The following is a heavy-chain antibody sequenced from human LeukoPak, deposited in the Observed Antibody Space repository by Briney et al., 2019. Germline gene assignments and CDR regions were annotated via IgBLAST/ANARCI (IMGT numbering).Heavy chain of an antibody. V-gene: IGHV4-59*08. CDR2: IYYSGST. CDR3: ARHGLYGDYLDY. J-gene: IGHJ4*02. CDR1: GGSISSYY. D-gene: IGHD4-17*01. Sequence: SETLSLTCTVSGGSISSYYWSWIRQPPGKGLEWIGYIYYSGSTNYNPSLKSRVTISVDTSKNQFSLKLSSVTAADTAVYYCARHGLYGDYLDYWGQGTLVTVSS.